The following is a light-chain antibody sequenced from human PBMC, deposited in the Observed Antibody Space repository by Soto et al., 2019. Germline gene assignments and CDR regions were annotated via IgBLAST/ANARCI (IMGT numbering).Light chain of an antibody. CDR2: DAS. Sequence: EIVMTQSPATLSVSPGERATLSCRASQSVSSSDLAWYQQKPGQAPRLLIYDASNRATGIPARFSGSGSGTDFTLTISSLEPEDFAVYYCQQRSNWPPWTFGQGTKVDIK. J-gene: IGKJ1*01. CDR1: QSVSSSD. V-gene: IGKV3-11*01. CDR3: QQRSNWPPWT.